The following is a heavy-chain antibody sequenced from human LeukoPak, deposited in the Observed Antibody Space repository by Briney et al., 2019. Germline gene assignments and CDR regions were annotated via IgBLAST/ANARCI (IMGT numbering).Heavy chain of an antibody. D-gene: IGHD1-1*01. CDR3: ARGQTTPVGINDY. CDR2: INHSGST. J-gene: IGHJ4*02. Sequence: SETLSLTCAVYGRSFSDYYWSWIRQPPGKGLEWIGEINHSGSTNYNPSLRSRVTISVDTSKDQFSLRLNSVTAAETAVYYCARGQTTPVGINDYWGQGTLVTVSS. V-gene: IGHV4-34*01. CDR1: GRSFSDYY.